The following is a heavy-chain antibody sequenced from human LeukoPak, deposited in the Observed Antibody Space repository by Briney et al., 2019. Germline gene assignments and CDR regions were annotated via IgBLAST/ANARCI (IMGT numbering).Heavy chain of an antibody. CDR2: VNPNSGDT. CDR3: ARASGSYWWFDS. D-gene: IGHD1-26*01. J-gene: IGHJ5*01. V-gene: IGHV1-2*02. CDR1: GYTFTSYY. Sequence: ASVKVSCKASGYTFTSYYMHWVRQAPGQGLEWMGCVNPNSGDTNYAQKFQGSVTMTRDTSISTVYMELSRLRSDDTAVYYCARASGSYWWFDSWGQGTLVTVSS.